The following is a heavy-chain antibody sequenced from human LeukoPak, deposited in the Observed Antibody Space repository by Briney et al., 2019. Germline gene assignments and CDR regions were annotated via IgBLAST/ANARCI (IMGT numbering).Heavy chain of an antibody. CDR3: ARTTWPTNRFDP. D-gene: IGHD2/OR15-2a*01. J-gene: IGHJ5*02. CDR1: GGSISSGSYY. V-gene: IGHV4-61*02. Sequence: SETLSFTCTVSGGSISSGSYYWSWIRQPAGKGLEWVGRIYTRGSIDYNPSLKSRVTVSLDTSKNQFSLKLSSVTAADTAVYYCARTTWPTNRFDPWGQGTLVTVSS. CDR2: IYTRGSI.